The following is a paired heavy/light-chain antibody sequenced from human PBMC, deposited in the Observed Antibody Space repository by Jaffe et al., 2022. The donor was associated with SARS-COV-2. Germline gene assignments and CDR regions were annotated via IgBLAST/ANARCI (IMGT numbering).Heavy chain of an antibody. V-gene: IGHV3-30-3*01. CDR1: GFTFSSYA. D-gene: IGHD6-13*01. Sequence: QVQLVESGGGVVQPGRSLRLSCAASGFTFSSYAMHWVRQAPGKGLEWVAVISYDGSNKYYADSVKGRFTISRDNSKNTLYLQMNSLRAEDTAVYYCAREPGSSSWLGVYFDYWGQGTLVTVSS. J-gene: IGHJ4*02. CDR2: ISYDGSNK. CDR3: AREPGSSSWLGVYFDY.
Light chain of an antibody. CDR3: QQSYSTLEIT. CDR2: AAS. CDR1: QSISSY. J-gene: IGKJ5*01. Sequence: DIQMTQSPSSLSASVGDRVTITCRASQSISSYLNWYQQKPGKAPKLLIYAASSLQSGVPSRFSGSGSGTDFTLTISSLQPEDFATYYCQQSYSTLEITFGQGTRLEIK. V-gene: IGKV1-39*01.